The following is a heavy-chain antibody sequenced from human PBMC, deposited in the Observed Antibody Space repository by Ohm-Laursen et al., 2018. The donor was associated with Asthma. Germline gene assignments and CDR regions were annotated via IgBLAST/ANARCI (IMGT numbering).Heavy chain of an antibody. V-gene: IGHV3-30*03. CDR2: ISKDGNNK. CDR3: ARDLNYYDSSAAGY. CDR1: GFTFSTYG. J-gene: IGHJ4*02. D-gene: IGHD3-22*01. Sequence: SLRLSCSASGFTFSTYGTHWVRQAPGKGLEWVAVISKDGNNKHYADSVKGRFTISRDNSRNTLYLQMNSLRAEDTAVYYCARDLNYYDSSAAGYWGQGTLVTVSS.